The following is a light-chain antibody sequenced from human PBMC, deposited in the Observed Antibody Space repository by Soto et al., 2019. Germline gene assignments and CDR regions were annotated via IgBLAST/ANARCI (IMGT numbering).Light chain of an antibody. Sequence: QSVLTQPPSASATPGQRVTISCSGSTSNIEKFYVYWYQQLPGTAPKLLVYRDNQRPSGVPDRFSGSKSGNTAPLTISGLQAEDEADYYCSSFRSGTTLFGTGTKVTVL. V-gene: IGLV1-47*01. CDR2: RDN. CDR1: TSNIEKFY. J-gene: IGLJ1*01. CDR3: SSFRSGTTL.